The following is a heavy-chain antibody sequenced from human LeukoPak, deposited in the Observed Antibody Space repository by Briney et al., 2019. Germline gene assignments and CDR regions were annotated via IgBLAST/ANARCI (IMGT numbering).Heavy chain of an antibody. CDR2: ISGSGGST. D-gene: IGHD1-26*01. CDR3: ATLTRGGGSYYLSLDY. V-gene: IGHV3-23*01. CDR1: GFTFSSYA. J-gene: IGHJ4*02. Sequence: GVSLRLSCAASGFTFSSYAMSWVRQAPGKGLEWVSAISGSGGSTYYADSVKGRFTISRDNSKNTLYLQMNSLRAEDTAVYYCATLTRGGGSYYLSLDYWGQGTLVTVSS.